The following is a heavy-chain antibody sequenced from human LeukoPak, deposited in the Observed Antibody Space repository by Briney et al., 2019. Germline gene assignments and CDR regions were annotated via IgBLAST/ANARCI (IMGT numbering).Heavy chain of an antibody. Sequence: GGSLRLSCAASGFSSSDYWMHWVRHAPGKGLVWVSRMNSDGTTTNYADSVKGRFTISRDNAKNTLYLQMNSLRAEDTAVYYCARGRGPYGWFDPWGQGALVTVSS. V-gene: IGHV3-74*01. CDR3: ARGRGPYGWFDP. CDR2: MNSDGTTT. J-gene: IGHJ5*02. D-gene: IGHD3-10*01. CDR1: GFSSSDYW.